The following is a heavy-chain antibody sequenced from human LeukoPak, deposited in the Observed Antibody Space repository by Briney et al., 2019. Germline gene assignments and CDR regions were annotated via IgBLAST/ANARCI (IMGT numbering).Heavy chain of an antibody. D-gene: IGHD2-2*01. CDR2: ISYDGSNK. J-gene: IGHJ1*01. CDR3: AREKGLCSSTSCYPQYFQH. Sequence: PGGSLRLSCAASGFTVSSYAMHWVRQAPGKGLEWVAVISYDGSNKYYADSVKGRFTISRDNSKNTLYLQMNSLRAEDTAVYYCAREKGLCSSTSCYPQYFQHWGQGTLVTVSS. V-gene: IGHV3-30-3*01. CDR1: GFTVSSYA.